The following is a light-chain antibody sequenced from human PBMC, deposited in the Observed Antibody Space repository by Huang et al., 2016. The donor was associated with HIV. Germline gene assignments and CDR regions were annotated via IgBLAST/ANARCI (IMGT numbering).Light chain of an antibody. CDR2: WAS. V-gene: IGKV4-1*01. CDR3: QQYYSSPQT. CDR1: QSVYSSSTSKDY. J-gene: IGKJ1*01. Sequence: DIIMTQSPDSLAVSLGERATLNCRSSQSVYSSSTSKDYMAWFQQKTGQPPRLLLFWASPRDAGVPDRFTGSGSGTHFTLTIASLEAEDAAIYYCQQYYSSPQTFGQGTRVEVK.